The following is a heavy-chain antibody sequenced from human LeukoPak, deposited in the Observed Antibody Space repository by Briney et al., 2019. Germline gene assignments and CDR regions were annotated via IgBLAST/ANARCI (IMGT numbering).Heavy chain of an antibody. D-gene: IGHD1-1*01. CDR2: IIPILGIA. J-gene: IGHJ4*02. CDR1: GGTVSSYA. V-gene: IGHV1-69*04. CDR3: ARDEGTGTTDY. Sequence: PVASVKVSCKASGGTVSSYAISWVRQAPGQGLEWMGRIIPILGIANYAQKFQGRVTITADKSTSTAYMELSSLRSEDTAVYYCARDEGTGTTDYWGQGTLVTVSS.